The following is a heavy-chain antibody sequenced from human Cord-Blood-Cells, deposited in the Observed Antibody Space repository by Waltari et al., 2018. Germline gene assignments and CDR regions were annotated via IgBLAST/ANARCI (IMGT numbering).Heavy chain of an antibody. D-gene: IGHD6-13*01. Sequence: QVQLQGSGPGLVKPSETLSLTCAVSGYSISSGYYWGWIRQPPGKGLEWIGSIYHSGSTYYNPSLKSRVTISVDTSKNQFSLKLSSVTAADTAVYYCARDSIAAGTFDYWGQGTLVTVSS. CDR2: IYHSGST. CDR1: GYSISSGYY. CDR3: ARDSIAAGTFDY. V-gene: IGHV4-38-2*02. J-gene: IGHJ4*02.